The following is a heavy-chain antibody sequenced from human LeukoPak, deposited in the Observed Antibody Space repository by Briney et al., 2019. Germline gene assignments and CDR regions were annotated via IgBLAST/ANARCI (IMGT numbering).Heavy chain of an antibody. CDR2: ISNTGTYI. D-gene: IGHD6-25*01. J-gene: IGHJ4*02. CDR1: GFTFSSYW. Sequence: PGGSLRLSCAASGFTFSSYWMKWVRQAPGKGLEWVASISNTGTYILYADSVKGRFTISRDNAQNSLSLDLNSLRVEDTALYYCARDLQGIAASGTIPHFWGQGILVTVSS. V-gene: IGHV3-21*01. CDR3: ARDLQGIAASGTIPHF.